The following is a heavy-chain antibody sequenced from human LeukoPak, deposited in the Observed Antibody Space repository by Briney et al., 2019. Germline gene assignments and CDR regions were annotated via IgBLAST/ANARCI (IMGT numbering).Heavy chain of an antibody. CDR3: ARVGSGSSYDY. CDR1: GFTFSSYR. Sequence: GGSLRLSRAASGFTFSSYRMHWVRQAPGKGLEWVAVIWYDGSNKYYADSVKGRFTISRDNSKNTLYPQMNSLRAEDTAVYYCARVGSGSSYDYWGQGTLVTVSS. D-gene: IGHD6-6*01. CDR2: IWYDGSNK. V-gene: IGHV3-33*01. J-gene: IGHJ4*02.